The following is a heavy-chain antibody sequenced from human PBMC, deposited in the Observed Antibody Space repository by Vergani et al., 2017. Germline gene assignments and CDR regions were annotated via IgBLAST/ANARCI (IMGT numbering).Heavy chain of an antibody. CDR2: INSDGSST. Sequence: EVQLVESGGGLVQPGGSLRLSCAASGFTFRSYWMHWVRQAPGKGLVWVSRINSDGSSTSYADSVKGRFTISRDNAKNTLYLQMNSLRAEDTAVYYCARDLGYSSSWDAFDIWGQGTMVTVSS. V-gene: IGHV3-74*01. J-gene: IGHJ3*02. CDR3: ARDLGYSSSWDAFDI. D-gene: IGHD6-13*01. CDR1: GFTFRSYW.